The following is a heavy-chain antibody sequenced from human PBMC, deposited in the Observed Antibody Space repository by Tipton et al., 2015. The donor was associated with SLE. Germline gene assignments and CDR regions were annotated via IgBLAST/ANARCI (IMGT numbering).Heavy chain of an antibody. CDR1: GFTFSSYW. D-gene: IGHD6-19*01. Sequence: SLRLSCAASGFTFSSYWMSWVRQAPGKGLEWVANLKQDGSEKYYVDSVKGRFTISRDNAKNTLYLEMNSLRAEDTAVYYCARGWGSSGWFDYWGQGTLVTVSS. V-gene: IGHV3-7*01. J-gene: IGHJ4*02. CDR3: ARGWGSSGWFDY. CDR2: LKQDGSEK.